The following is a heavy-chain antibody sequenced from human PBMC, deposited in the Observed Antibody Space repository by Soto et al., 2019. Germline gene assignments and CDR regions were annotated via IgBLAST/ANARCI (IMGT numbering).Heavy chain of an antibody. CDR3: ASGLTRDSMVIGPHDAFDI. J-gene: IGHJ3*02. D-gene: IGHD3-16*02. CDR2: ISSSSSYI. Sequence: GGSLRLSCAASGFTFSSYSMNWVRQAPGKGLEWVSSISSSSSYIYYADSVKGRFTISRDNAKNSLYLQMNSLRAEDTAVYYCASGLTRDSMVIGPHDAFDIWGQGTMVTVSS. V-gene: IGHV3-21*01. CDR1: GFTFSSYS.